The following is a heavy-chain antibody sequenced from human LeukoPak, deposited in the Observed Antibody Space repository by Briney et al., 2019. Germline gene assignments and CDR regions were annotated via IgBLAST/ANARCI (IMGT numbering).Heavy chain of an antibody. CDR3: ARSLYYDILTGYYNRPEPYDASDI. CDR2: INPNSGGT. J-gene: IGHJ3*02. D-gene: IGHD3-9*01. Sequence: ASVKVSCKASGYTFTGYYMHWVRQAPGQGLEWMGRINPNSGGTNHAQKFQGRVTMTRDTSISTAYMELSRLRSDDTAVYYCARSLYYDILTGYYNRPEPYDASDIWGQGTMVTVSS. CDR1: GYTFTGYY. V-gene: IGHV1-2*06.